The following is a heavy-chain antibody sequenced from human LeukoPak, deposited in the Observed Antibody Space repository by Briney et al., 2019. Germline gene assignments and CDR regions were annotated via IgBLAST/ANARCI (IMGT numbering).Heavy chain of an antibody. CDR3: AKGDDIAAAGTLHFDH. V-gene: IGHV3-23*01. CDR2: VSGSGDST. Sequence: GGSLRLSCVASGFTFSTYAMSWVRQTPGKGLEWVSAVSGSGDSTYYADSVKGRFTISRDNSKNTLYLHMNSLRAEDTAIYYCAKGDDIAAAGTLHFDHWGKGTLVTVSS. CDR1: GFTFSTYA. J-gene: IGHJ1*01. D-gene: IGHD6-13*01.